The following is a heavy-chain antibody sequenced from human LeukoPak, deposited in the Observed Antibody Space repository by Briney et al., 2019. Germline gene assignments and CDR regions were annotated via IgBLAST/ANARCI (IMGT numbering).Heavy chain of an antibody. Sequence: SLRLSCSASGFTFSRYALHWVRQAPGKGLEWVALTSSDGSDQYYADFVKGRFTISKDKSKNTLYLQMNSLKIEDTAVYYCARGSVGTPPPFDFWGQGTLVTVSS. D-gene: IGHD2-15*01. CDR2: TSSDGSDQ. CDR1: GFTFSRYA. V-gene: IGHV3-30-3*01. J-gene: IGHJ4*02. CDR3: ARGSVGTPPPFDF.